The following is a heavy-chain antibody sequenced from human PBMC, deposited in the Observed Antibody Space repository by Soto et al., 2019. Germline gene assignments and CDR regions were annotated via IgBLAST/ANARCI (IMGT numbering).Heavy chain of an antibody. CDR2: ISWNSGSI. V-gene: IGHV3-9*01. CDR1: GFTFDDYA. J-gene: IGHJ4*02. CDR3: AKGDSSRLYYFDY. D-gene: IGHD6-13*01. Sequence: EVQLVESGGGLVQPGRSLRLSCAASGFTFDDYAMHWVRQASGKGLEWVSGISWNSGSIGYADSVKGRFTISRDNAKNSLYLQMNSLRAEDTALYYCAKGDSSRLYYFDYWGQGTLVTVSS.